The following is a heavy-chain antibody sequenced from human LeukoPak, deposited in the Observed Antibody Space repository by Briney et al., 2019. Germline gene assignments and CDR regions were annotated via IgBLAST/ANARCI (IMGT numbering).Heavy chain of an antibody. CDR2: IYYSGST. V-gene: IGHV4-59*12. J-gene: IGHJ5*02. Sequence: TSETLSLTCTVSSGSISSYYWNWIRQPPGKGLEWIGYIYYSGSTNYNPSLKSRVTISLDTSKNQFSLKLSSVTAADTAVYYCARDYPIVVVPAAIQNWFDPWGQGTLVTVSS. CDR1: SGSISSYY. CDR3: ARDYPIVVVPAAIQNWFDP. D-gene: IGHD2-2*02.